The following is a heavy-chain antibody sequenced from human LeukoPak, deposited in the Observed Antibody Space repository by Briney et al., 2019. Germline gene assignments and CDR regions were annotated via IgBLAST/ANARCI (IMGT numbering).Heavy chain of an antibody. J-gene: IGHJ5*02. CDR2: IATDGGT. D-gene: IGHD6-13*01. V-gene: IGHV3-74*01. CDR1: GFTFSNYW. CDR3: VRVGLLKAGKEGP. Sequence: QPGGSLRLSCAASGFTFSNYWMHWVRQVPGKGLVWVSHIATDGGTGYADSVKGRFTISRDNAKSTLYLQMTSLRDEDTSVYYCVRVGLLKAGKEGPWGQGTLVTVSS.